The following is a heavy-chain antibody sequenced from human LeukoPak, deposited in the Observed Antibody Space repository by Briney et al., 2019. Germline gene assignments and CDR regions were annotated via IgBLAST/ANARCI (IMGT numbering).Heavy chain of an antibody. Sequence: PGGSLRLSCAASGFTFSSYAMHWVRQAPGKGLEYVSAISSNGGNTFYANSVKGRFTISRDNSKNTLYLQMGSLKPGDMAVYYCASMYHSNGPGAFDIWGQGTMVTVSS. CDR1: GFTFSSYA. CDR3: ASMYHSNGPGAFDI. CDR2: ISSNGGNT. V-gene: IGHV3-64*01. J-gene: IGHJ3*02. D-gene: IGHD3-22*01.